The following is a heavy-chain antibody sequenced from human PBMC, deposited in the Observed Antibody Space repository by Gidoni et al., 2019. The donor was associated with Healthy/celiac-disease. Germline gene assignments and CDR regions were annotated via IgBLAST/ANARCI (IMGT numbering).Heavy chain of an antibody. CDR2: IDWDDDK. CDR3: ARIRRNSGYDSGGFDY. J-gene: IGHJ4*02. CDR1: GFSLSTSGMC. Sequence: QVTLRESGPALVKPTQTLTLTCTFSGFSLSTSGMCVSWIRQPPGKALEWLARIDWDDDKYYSTSLKTRLTISKDTSKNQVVLTMTNMDPVDTATYYCARIRRNSGYDSGGFDYWGQGTLVTVSS. D-gene: IGHD5-12*01. V-gene: IGHV2-70*15.